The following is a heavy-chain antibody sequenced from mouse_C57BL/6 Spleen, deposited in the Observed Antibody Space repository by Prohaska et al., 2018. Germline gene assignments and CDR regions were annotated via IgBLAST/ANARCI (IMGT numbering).Heavy chain of an antibody. J-gene: IGHJ1*03. V-gene: IGHV4-1*01. D-gene: IGHD4-1*01. CDR2: INPDSSTI. CDR3: ASPNWVWYLIV. CDR1: GIEFSRYW. Sequence: EVKLLQSGGGLVQPGGSLKLSCAASGIEFSRYWMSWVRRAPGKGLEWIGEINPDSSTINYAPSLNDKFIISRDNSKNTLYLQMSKLRSEDTALYYCASPNWVWYLIVWGTGTTVTVSS.